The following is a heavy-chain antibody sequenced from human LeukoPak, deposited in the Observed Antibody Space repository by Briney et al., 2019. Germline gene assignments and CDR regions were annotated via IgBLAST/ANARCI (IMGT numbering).Heavy chain of an antibody. CDR3: ARSRHSSGWYGGPGNWFDP. CDR1: GYTFTGYY. CDR2: INPNSGDT. D-gene: IGHD6-13*01. Sequence: ASVKVSCKASGYTFTGYYMHWVRQAPGQGLEWMGWINPNSGDTNYAQKFQGRVTMTRDTSISTAYMELSRLRSDDTAVYFCARSRHSSGWYGGPGNWFDPWGQGTLVTVSS. V-gene: IGHV1-2*02. J-gene: IGHJ5*02.